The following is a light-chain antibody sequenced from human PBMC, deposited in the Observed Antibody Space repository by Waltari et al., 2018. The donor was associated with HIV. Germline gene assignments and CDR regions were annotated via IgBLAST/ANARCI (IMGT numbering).Light chain of an antibody. CDR3: QHYGSSPLT. V-gene: IGKV3-20*01. CDR2: GAS. CDR1: QGVGSNY. J-gene: IGKJ4*01. Sequence: EIVLTQSPGTLSLSPGERATLSCRASQGVGSNYLAWYQQTPGQAPRLLIYGASSRAPGVPDTFSGSGSGTDFTLTISRLELEDFAVYYCQHYGSSPLTFGGGTKVEIK.